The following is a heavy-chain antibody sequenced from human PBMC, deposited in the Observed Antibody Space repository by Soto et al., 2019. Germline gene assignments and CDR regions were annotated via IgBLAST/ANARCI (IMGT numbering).Heavy chain of an antibody. CDR1: GFTFSNYD. V-gene: IGHV3-30*18. J-gene: IGHJ3*02. D-gene: IGHD5-12*01. CDR2: IFYDGSNT. Sequence: QVQLVESGGGVVQPGTSLRLSCAASGFTFSNYDMYWVRQAPGKGLEWVALIFYDGSNTYAADSVKGRFTISRDNSKNTLYLQMNSLRPEDTAIYYCAKGSRMGMSGSNDAFDIWGQGTMVTVS. CDR3: AKGSRMGMSGSNDAFDI.